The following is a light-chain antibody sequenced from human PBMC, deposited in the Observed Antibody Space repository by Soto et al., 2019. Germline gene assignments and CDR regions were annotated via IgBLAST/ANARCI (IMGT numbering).Light chain of an antibody. CDR2: DAS. Sequence: EIVLTQSPATLSLSPGERAALSCRASQSISTDLAWYQQKPGQAPRLLIYDASNRAPGIPARFGGSGSGTDFTLTISSLEPEDFAVYHSQQSSEWPRTLAQGTKVDIK. CDR3: QQSSEWPRT. V-gene: IGKV3-11*01. CDR1: QSISTD. J-gene: IGKJ1*01.